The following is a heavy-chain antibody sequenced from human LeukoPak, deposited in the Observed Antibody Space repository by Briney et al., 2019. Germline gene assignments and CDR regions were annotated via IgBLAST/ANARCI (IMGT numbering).Heavy chain of an antibody. Sequence: GRSLRLSCAASGFTFSSYAMHWVRQAPGKGLEWVAVISYDGGNKYYADSVKGRFTISRDNSKNTLYLQMNSLRAEDTAVYYCARDTGIAAPADIWGQGTMVTVSS. CDR2: ISYDGGNK. CDR1: GFTFSSYA. CDR3: ARDTGIAAPADI. J-gene: IGHJ3*02. D-gene: IGHD6-13*01. V-gene: IGHV3-30-3*01.